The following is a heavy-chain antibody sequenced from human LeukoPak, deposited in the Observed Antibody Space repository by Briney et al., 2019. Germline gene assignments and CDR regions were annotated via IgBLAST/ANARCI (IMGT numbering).Heavy chain of an antibody. CDR2: ISGSGGST. D-gene: IGHD2-21*02. CDR1: GFTFGDYA. V-gene: IGHV3-23*01. Sequence: GGSLRLSCTASGFTFGDYAMSWVRQAPGKGLEWVSAISGSGGSTYYVDSVKGRFTISRDNSKNTLYLQMNSLRAEDMAVYYCAKSRVTSAYYFDYWGQGTLVTVSS. J-gene: IGHJ4*02. CDR3: AKSRVTSAYYFDY.